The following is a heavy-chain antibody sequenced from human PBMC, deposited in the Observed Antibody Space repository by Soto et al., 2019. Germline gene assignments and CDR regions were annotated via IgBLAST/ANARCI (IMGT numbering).Heavy chain of an antibody. J-gene: IGHJ4*02. D-gene: IGHD3-16*02. Sequence: GGSLRLSCAASGFTFSSYDMHWVRQATGKGLEWVSAIGTAGDTYYPGSVKGRFTISRENAKNSMRLDSVFAADAAVYFCARMRGLGEISPFFDHWGQGTLVTVSS. CDR1: GFTFSSYD. V-gene: IGHV3-13*01. CDR2: IGTAGDT. CDR3: ARMRGLGEISPFFDH.